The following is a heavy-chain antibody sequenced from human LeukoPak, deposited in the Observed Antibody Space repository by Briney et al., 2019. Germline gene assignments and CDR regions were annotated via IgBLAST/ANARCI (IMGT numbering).Heavy chain of an antibody. CDR3: AKDRSVAAPLLGGMDV. CDR1: GFTFSSYS. V-gene: IGHV3-21*01. J-gene: IGHJ6*02. Sequence: GGSLRLSCAASGFTFSSYSMNWVRQAPGKGLEWVSSISSSSSYIYYADSVKGRFTISRDNAKNSLYLQMNSLRAEDTAVYYCAKDRSVAAPLLGGMDVWGQGTTVTVSS. D-gene: IGHD6-19*01. CDR2: ISSSSSYI.